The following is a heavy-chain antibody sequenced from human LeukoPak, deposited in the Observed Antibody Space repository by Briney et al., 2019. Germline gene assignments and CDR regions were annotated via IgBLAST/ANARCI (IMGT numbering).Heavy chain of an antibody. CDR1: GGPISSGGYY. CDR2: IYYSGST. CDR3: ARGSSGGATRWFDP. Sequence: PSQTLSLTCTVSGGPISSGGYYWSWIRQHPGKGLEWIGYIYYSGSTYYNPSLQSRVTISVDTSKNQFSLKLSSATAADTAVYYCARGSSGGATRWFDPWGQGPLVTVSS. D-gene: IGHD2-21*01. V-gene: IGHV4-31*03. J-gene: IGHJ5*02.